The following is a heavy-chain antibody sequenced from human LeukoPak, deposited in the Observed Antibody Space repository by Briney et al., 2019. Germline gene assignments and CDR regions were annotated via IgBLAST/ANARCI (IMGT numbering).Heavy chain of an antibody. J-gene: IGHJ3*02. V-gene: IGHV1-18*01. CDR2: MNPNSGNT. D-gene: IGHD2-15*01. CDR1: GYTFTSYD. CDR3: ARLERDIVVVVAAGNDAFDI. Sequence: GASVKVSCKASGYTFTSYDINWVRQATGQGLEWMGWMNPNSGNTDYAQKLQGRVTMTTDTSTSTAYMELRSLRSDDTAVYYCARLERDIVVVVAAGNDAFDIWGQGTMVTVSS.